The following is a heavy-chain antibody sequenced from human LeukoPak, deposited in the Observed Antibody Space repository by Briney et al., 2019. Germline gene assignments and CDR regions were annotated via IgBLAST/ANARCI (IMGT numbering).Heavy chain of an antibody. CDR3: ARGLDKTFWYFDI. CDR2: IHHTGAT. V-gene: IGHV4-34*01. Sequence: SETLSLTCVVSGGSLSGYYWGWIRQPPGKGLGWIGEIHHTGATTSNPSLKSRVSLSLDSSRNEVSLRLISMTAADTGLYFCARGLDKTFWYFDIWGRGTLVTVSS. D-gene: IGHD3-9*01. CDR1: GGSLSGYY. J-gene: IGHJ2*01.